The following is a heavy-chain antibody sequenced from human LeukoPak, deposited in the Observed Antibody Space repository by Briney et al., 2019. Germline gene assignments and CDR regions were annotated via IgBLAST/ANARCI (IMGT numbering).Heavy chain of an antibody. CDR1: GFTFSSYA. D-gene: IGHD5-18*01. J-gene: IGHJ4*02. CDR3: ARDRSQRAYSYGPDGE. CDR2: VSYDGSNK. V-gene: IGHV3-30*01. Sequence: PGGSLRLSCAASGFTFSSYAIHWVRQAPGKGLEWVAVVSYDGSNKYYADSVKGRFTIYRDNSKNTLYLQINSLRGEDTAVYYCARDRSQRAYSYGPDGEWGQGTLVT.